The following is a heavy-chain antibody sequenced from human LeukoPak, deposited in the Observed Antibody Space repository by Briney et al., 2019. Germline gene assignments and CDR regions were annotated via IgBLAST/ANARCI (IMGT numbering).Heavy chain of an antibody. J-gene: IGHJ4*02. Sequence: GGSLRLSCAASGFTFSSYWMHWVRQAPGKGLGWVSRINSDGSSTSYADSVRGRFSISRDNSKNTLYLQMNSLRAEDTAVYYCARELYGSGSPFDYWGQGTLVTVSS. CDR1: GFTFSSYW. CDR3: ARELYGSGSPFDY. V-gene: IGHV3-74*01. CDR2: INSDGSST. D-gene: IGHD3-10*01.